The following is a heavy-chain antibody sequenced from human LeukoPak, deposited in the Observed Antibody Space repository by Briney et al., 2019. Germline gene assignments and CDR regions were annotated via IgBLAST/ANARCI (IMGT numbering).Heavy chain of an antibody. Sequence: ASVKVSCKASGYTFTGYYMHWVRQAPGQGLEWMGWINPNSGGTNYAQKFQGRVTMTRDTSISTAYMELSRLRSDDTAVYYCTRSPNSSGWLGHLGAFDIWGQGTMVTVSS. J-gene: IGHJ3*02. CDR2: INPNSGGT. V-gene: IGHV1-2*02. D-gene: IGHD6-19*01. CDR3: TRSPNSSGWLGHLGAFDI. CDR1: GYTFTGYY.